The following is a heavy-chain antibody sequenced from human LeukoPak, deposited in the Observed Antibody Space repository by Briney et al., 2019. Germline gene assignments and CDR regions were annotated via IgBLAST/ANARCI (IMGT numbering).Heavy chain of an antibody. CDR1: GGSFSGYY. CDR3: SSLXESDH. Sequence: PSETLSLTCAVYGGSFSGYYWSWIRQPPGKGLEWIGEINRSGSTNYNPSLKSRVTISLDKSKNQFSLKLSSVTAADTAVYYCSSLXESDHWGQGTLVTVSS. CDR2: INRSGST. J-gene: IGHJ5*02. V-gene: IGHV4-34*01.